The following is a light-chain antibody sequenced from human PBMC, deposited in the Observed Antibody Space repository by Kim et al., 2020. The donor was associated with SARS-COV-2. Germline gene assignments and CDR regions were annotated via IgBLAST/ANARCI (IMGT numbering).Light chain of an antibody. CDR2: GAS. J-gene: IGKJ1*01. Sequence: EIVLTQSPGTLSLSPGESATLSCRASQSVSSNYLAWYQQKPDQAPRPLIYGASNRASATGIPDRFSGSGGGTDFTLTISRLEPDDFAVYYCQQYGRSPCTFGQGTKADIK. CDR1: QSVSSNY. CDR3: QQYGRSPCT. V-gene: IGKV3-20*01.